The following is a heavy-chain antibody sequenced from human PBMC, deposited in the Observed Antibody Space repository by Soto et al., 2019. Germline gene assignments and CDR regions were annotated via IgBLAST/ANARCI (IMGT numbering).Heavy chain of an antibody. CDR1: GFTFSSYS. J-gene: IGHJ6*03. V-gene: IGHV3-21*01. D-gene: IGHD6-19*01. CDR3: ARDGLGNQGFYYYYYYYMDV. Sequence: GGSLRLSCAASGFTFSSYSMNWVRQAPGKGLEWVSSISSSSSYIYYADSVKGRFTISRDNAKNSLYLQMNSLRAEDTAVYYCARDGLGNQGFYYYYYYYMDVWGKGTTVTVSS. CDR2: ISSSSSYI.